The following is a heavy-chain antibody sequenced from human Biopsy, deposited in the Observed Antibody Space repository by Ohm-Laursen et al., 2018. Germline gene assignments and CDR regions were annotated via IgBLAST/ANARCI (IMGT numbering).Heavy chain of an antibody. V-gene: IGHV1-69*06. D-gene: IGHD3-22*01. Sequence: SVKVSCKASGGTFTNHAVGWVRQAPGQGLEWVGSSIPLFNTANYADKFQGRVTLTADKSTTTAYMELSSLRSENTAIYYCARFPLGAYDDSGSYRAVEHWYFDLWGRGTLVTVSS. CDR1: GGTFTNHA. CDR3: ARFPLGAYDDSGSYRAVEHWYFDL. CDR2: SIPLFNTA. J-gene: IGHJ2*01.